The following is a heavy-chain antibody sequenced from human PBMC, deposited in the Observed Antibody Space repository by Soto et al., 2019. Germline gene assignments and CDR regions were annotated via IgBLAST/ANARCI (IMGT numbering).Heavy chain of an antibody. CDR3: AKGGRQWLVTSDFNY. CDR2: VSHDGRNT. J-gene: IGHJ4*02. D-gene: IGHD6-19*01. CDR1: GFTFSDYA. V-gene: IGHV3-30*18. Sequence: GGSMRLSCAAAGFTFSDYAMHWVRQDPGKGLEWVAVVSHDGRNTHYADSVKGRFTISRDSSKNTVSLEMTGLRAEDTAVYYCAKGGRQWLVTSDFNYWGQGALVTVSS.